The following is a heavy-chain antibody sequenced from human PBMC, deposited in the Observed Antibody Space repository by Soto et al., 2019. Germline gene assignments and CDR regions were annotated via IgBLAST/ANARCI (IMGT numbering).Heavy chain of an antibody. J-gene: IGHJ4*02. CDR1: GGSISSSSYY. CDR2: IYYSGST. V-gene: IGHV4-39*07. CDR3: VREYSSGWAVVDY. Sequence: PSETLSLTCTVSGGSISSSSYYWGWIRQPPGKGLEWIGGIYYSGSTYYNPSLKSRVTISVDTSKNQFSLKLTSVTAADMAVYYCVREYSSGWAVVDYWGQGTLVTVSS. D-gene: IGHD6-19*01.